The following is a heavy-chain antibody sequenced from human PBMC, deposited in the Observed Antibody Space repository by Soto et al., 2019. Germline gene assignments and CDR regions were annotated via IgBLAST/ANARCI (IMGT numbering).Heavy chain of an antibody. CDR3: ASMYRSGKSDY. Sequence: GXSVKVSCKASGYTFTSYGISWVRQAPGQGLEWMGWISAYNGNTNYAQKLQGRVTMTTDTSTSTAYMELRSLRSDDTAVYYCASMYRSGKSDYWGQGGLVTVSS. V-gene: IGHV1-18*01. CDR2: ISAYNGNT. D-gene: IGHD6-19*01. CDR1: GYTFTSYG. J-gene: IGHJ4*02.